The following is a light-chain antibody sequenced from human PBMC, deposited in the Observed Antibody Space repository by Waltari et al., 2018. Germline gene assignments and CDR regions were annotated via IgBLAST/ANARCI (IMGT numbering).Light chain of an antibody. CDR3: CSSAGNPYV. CDR2: NVN. V-gene: IGLV2-11*01. CDR1: SRYVGAYNF. Sequence: SALTPPRPVSGSPGQSVTIPCTGTSRYVGAYNFGYCYQLRPGQAPKRIIFNVNKRPSGVPDRFSASKSGNTASLTISGLQPEDEADYHCCSSAGNPYVFGTGTEVTVL. J-gene: IGLJ1*01.